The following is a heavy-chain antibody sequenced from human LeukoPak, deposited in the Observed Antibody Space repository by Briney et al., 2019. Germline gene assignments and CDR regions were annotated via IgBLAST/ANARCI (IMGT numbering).Heavy chain of an antibody. CDR2: ISAYNGNT. V-gene: IGHV1-18*01. D-gene: IGHD3-16*02. CDR3: ARGTIFRDYVWGSYRYFDY. J-gene: IGHJ4*02. CDR1: GYTFTSYG. Sequence: ASVKVSCKASGYTFTSYGISWVRQAPGQGLEWMGWISAYNGNTNYAQKLQGRVTMTTDTSTSTAYMELRSLRSDDTAVYYCARGTIFRDYVWGSYRYFDYWGQGTLATVSS.